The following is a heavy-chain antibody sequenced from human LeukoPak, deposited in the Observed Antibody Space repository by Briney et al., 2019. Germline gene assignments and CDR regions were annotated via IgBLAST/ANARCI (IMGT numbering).Heavy chain of an antibody. Sequence: GGSLRLSCAASGFTFSSYEMSWVRQAPGKGLEWVSYISSSGSTIYYADSVKGRFTISRDNAKNSLYLQMNSLRAEDTAVYYCARDGESIAAAGSIDYWGQGTLVTVSS. V-gene: IGHV3-48*03. J-gene: IGHJ4*02. CDR1: GFTFSSYE. CDR3: ARDGESIAAAGSIDY. CDR2: ISSSGSTI. D-gene: IGHD6-13*01.